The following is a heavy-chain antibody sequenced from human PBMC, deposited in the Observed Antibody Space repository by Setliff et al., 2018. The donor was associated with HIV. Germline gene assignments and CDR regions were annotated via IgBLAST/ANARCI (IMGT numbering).Heavy chain of an antibody. CDR1: GGSISSSNW. Sequence: LTCAVSGGSISSSNWWSWVRQPPGKGLEWIGEIYHSGITNYNPSLKSRVTISVDKSKNQFSLKLSSVTAADTAVYYCATTPTLDSSGQAFDYWGQGTLVTVSS. D-gene: IGHD3-22*01. CDR2: IYHSGIT. V-gene: IGHV4-4*02. J-gene: IGHJ4*02. CDR3: ATTPTLDSSGQAFDY.